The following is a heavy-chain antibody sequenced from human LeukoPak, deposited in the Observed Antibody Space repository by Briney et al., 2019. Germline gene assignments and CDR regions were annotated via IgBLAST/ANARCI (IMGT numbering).Heavy chain of an antibody. J-gene: IGHJ4*02. CDR1: GFTFSDYY. D-gene: IGHD3-22*01. CDR2: ISSSGSTK. CDR3: AKDASPYYYDSSGYSDY. V-gene: IGHV3-11*01. Sequence: GGSLRLSCAASGFTFSDYYMSWIRQAPGKGLEWVSYISSSGSTKYYADSVKGRFTISRDNAKNSLYLQMNSLRAEDTALYYCAKDASPYYYDSSGYSDYWGQGTLVTVSS.